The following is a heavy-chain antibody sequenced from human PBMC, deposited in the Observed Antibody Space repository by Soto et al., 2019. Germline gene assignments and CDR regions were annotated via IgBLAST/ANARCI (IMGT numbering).Heavy chain of an antibody. Sequence: PGGSLRLASAASGVTFRDHYMTWIRQAPGKGLEWISYINPSGTYTHYADSVKGRFTISRDNAENSLYLQMNSLRPEDTALYYCARGHHSMDVWGQGATVTVSS. CDR1: GVTFRDHY. J-gene: IGHJ6*02. CDR2: INPSGTYT. CDR3: ARGHHSMDV. V-gene: IGHV3-11*06.